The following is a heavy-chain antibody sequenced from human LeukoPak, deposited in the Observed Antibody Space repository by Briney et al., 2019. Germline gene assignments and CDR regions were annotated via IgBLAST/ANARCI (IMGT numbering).Heavy chain of an antibody. CDR1: VYTFTGYY. D-gene: IGHD5-12*01. J-gene: IGHJ3*02. Sequence: ASVKVSCKASVYTFTGYYMHWVRQAPGQGLEWMGWINPNSGGTNYAQKFQGRVTMTRDTSISTAYMELSRLRSDDTAVYYCARDMAEWLRIAFDIWGQGTMVTVSS. CDR3: ARDMAEWLRIAFDI. V-gene: IGHV1-2*02. CDR2: INPNSGGT.